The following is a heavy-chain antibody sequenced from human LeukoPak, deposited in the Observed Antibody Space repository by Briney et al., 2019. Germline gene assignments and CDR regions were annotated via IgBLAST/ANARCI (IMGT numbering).Heavy chain of an antibody. CDR1: GFTFSSYS. CDR3: ARDSPPIVVVPSFDP. CDR2: ISSSSSYI. V-gene: IGHV3-21*01. Sequence: PGGSLRLSCAASGFTFSSYSMNWVRQAPGKGLEWVSSISSSSSYIYYADSVKGRSTISRDNAKNSLYLQMNSLRAEDTAVYYCARDSPPIVVVPSFDPWGQGTLVTVSS. D-gene: IGHD2-2*01. J-gene: IGHJ5*02.